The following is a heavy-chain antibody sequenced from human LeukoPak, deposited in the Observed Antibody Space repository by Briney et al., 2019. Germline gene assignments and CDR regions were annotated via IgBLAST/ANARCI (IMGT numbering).Heavy chain of an antibody. J-gene: IGHJ3*02. Sequence: GASVKVSCKASGYTFTSYAMHWVRQAPGQMLEWMGWINAGNGNTKYSQEFQGRVTITRDTSASTAYMELSSLRSEDTAVYSCAREGCTSTSCYAGSLDIWGQGTWSPSLQ. V-gene: IGHV1-3*01. CDR2: INAGNGNT. CDR1: GYTFTSYA. D-gene: IGHD2-2*01. CDR3: AREGCTSTSCYAGSLDI.